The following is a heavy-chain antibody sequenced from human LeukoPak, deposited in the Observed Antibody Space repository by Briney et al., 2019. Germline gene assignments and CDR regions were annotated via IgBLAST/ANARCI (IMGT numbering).Heavy chain of an antibody. V-gene: IGHV3-11*04. Sequence: PGGSLRLSCAASGFTFSDYYMSWIRQAPGKGLEWVSYISSSGSTIYYADSVKGRFTISRDNAKNSLYLQMNSLRAEDTAVYYCAREWASYNWNDGDAFDIWGQGTMVTVSS. CDR2: ISSSGSTI. J-gene: IGHJ3*02. CDR3: AREWASYNWNDGDAFDI. CDR1: GFTFSDYY. D-gene: IGHD1-1*01.